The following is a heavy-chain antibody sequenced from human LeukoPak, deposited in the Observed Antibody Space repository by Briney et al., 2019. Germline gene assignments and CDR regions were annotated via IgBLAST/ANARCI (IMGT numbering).Heavy chain of an antibody. V-gene: IGHV3-23*01. J-gene: IGHJ4*02. CDR2: ITATSSST. Sequence: GGSLRLSCAASGFTFSNYAMSWVRQAPGKGLEWVSAITATSSSTYDADSVQSRFTTSRDNSKNTLYLQMNSLRPEDTAIYYCAKLFDSGTYNNFFHYWGQGTLVTVSS. D-gene: IGHD3-10*01. CDR3: AKLFDSGTYNNFFHY. CDR1: GFTFSNYA.